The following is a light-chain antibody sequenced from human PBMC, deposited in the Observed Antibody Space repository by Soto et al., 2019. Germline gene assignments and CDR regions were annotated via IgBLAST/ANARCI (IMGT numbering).Light chain of an antibody. CDR1: QSVSSIN. V-gene: IGKV3-20*01. Sequence: EIVLTQSPGTLSLSPGERATLSCRASQSVSSINLAWYQQKPGQAPRLLIYGASSRATGIPDRFSGSGSGTDFTLTISRLEQEDFAVYYCQQYGSSPFTFGPGTKVDIK. CDR2: GAS. CDR3: QQYGSSPFT. J-gene: IGKJ3*01.